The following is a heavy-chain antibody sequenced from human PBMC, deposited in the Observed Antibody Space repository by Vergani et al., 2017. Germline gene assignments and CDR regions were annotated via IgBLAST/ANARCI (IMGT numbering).Heavy chain of an antibody. CDR2: IYYSGST. CDR1: GGSISSSSYH. J-gene: IGHJ5*02. V-gene: IGHV4-39*07. Sequence: QLQLQESGPGLVKPSETLSLTCTVSGGSISSSSYHWGWIRQPPGKGLEWIGSIYYSGSTYYNPSLQSPVHTSLDPSKNQFSLKLSSVTAADTGVCYCAIDDPAAGTQGGCDPWGQGTLFTVSS. CDR3: AIDDPAAGTQGGCDP. D-gene: IGHD6-13*01.